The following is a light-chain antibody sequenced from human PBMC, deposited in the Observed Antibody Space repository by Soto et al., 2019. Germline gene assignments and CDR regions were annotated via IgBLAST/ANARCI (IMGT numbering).Light chain of an antibody. J-gene: IGKJ5*01. CDR3: QQRNIWPPVT. CDR1: QSVRSN. Sequence: ETVMTQSPATLSVSPGERATLSCRASQSVRSNLAWYQQKPGQAPRLLIYGASTRASGIPARFSGSGSGTEFTLTISSLQSEDSAVYYCQQRNIWPPVTFGQGTRLEIK. CDR2: GAS. V-gene: IGKV3D-15*01.